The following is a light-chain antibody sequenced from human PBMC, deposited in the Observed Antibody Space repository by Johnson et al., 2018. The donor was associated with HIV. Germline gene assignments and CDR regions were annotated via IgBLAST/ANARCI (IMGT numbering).Light chain of an antibody. Sequence: QSVLTQPPSVSAAPGQKVTISCSGSSSNIGNNYVSWYQQLPGTAPKLIMYENNKRPSGIPDRFSGSKSGPSATLDITGLQTGDEADYYCGTWDSSLSAGVFGTGTNVTVL. CDR2: ENN. V-gene: IGLV1-51*02. CDR3: GTWDSSLSAGV. J-gene: IGLJ1*01. CDR1: SSNIGNNY.